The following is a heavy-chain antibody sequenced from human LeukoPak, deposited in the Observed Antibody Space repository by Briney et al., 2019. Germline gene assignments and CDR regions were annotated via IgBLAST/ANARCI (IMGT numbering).Heavy chain of an antibody. V-gene: IGHV3-21*06. J-gene: IGHJ4*02. CDR2: INSAGDDR. D-gene: IGHD3-3*01. CDR3: ARAYYDFWSGYYFHY. CDR1: GFTFSSHS. Sequence: GGSLRLSCAASGFTFSSHSLSWVRQAPGKGLEWVSSINSAGDDRYYADSLRGRFTISRDNAANSLYLQINSLRVEDTAVYYCARAYYDFWSGYYFHYWGQGTLVTVSS.